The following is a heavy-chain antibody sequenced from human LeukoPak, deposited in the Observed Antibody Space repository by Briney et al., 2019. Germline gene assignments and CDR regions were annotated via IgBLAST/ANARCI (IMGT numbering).Heavy chain of an antibody. CDR2: IYSGGST. Sequence: GGSLRLSCAVSGVTVSSSYMSWVRQAPGKGLEWVSVIYSGGSTYYADSVKGRFTIARDNSKNTLYLQMNSLRAEDTAVYYCARESNYDYWGQGTLVTVS. CDR1: GVTVSSSY. J-gene: IGHJ4*02. V-gene: IGHV3-66*02. CDR3: ARESNYDY.